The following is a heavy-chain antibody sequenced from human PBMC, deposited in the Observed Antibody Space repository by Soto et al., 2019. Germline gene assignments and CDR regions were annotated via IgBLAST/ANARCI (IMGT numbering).Heavy chain of an antibody. CDR2: VFYTGFT. CDR3: ATSQKGYNWNYFDH. CDR1: GASISGSYYY. D-gene: IGHD1-20*01. V-gene: IGHV4-39*01. Sequence: SETLSLTCAVSGASISGSYYYWAWLRQSPGKGPEWIGSVFYTGFTSYNPSLESRVSVSVDTSKSQFSLKLSAVTAADTAVYFCATSQKGYNWNYFDHWGQGALVTVSS. J-gene: IGHJ4*02.